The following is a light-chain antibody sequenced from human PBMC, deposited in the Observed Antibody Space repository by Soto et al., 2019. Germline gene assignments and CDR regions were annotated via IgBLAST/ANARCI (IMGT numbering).Light chain of an antibody. J-gene: IGKJ1*01. V-gene: IGKV2-28*01. CDR2: LGS. CDR3: MQALQTPPT. Sequence: DIVMTQSPLSLPVTPGEPASISCRTSQSLLHSNGYNYLDWYLQKPAQSPQLLIYLGSNRASGVPDRVSCSGSGTDFTLKISSVEAEDVGVYYCMQALQTPPTFGQGTKVEIK. CDR1: QSLLHSNGYNY.